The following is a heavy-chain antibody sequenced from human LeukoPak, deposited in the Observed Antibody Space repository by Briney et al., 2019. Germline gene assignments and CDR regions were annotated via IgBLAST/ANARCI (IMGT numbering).Heavy chain of an antibody. CDR1: GYALTELS. CDR3: ATGNPNSSGWSGFDY. Sequence: ASVKVSCKVSGYALTELSMHWVRQAPGKGLEWMGGFDPEDGETIYAQKFQGRVTMTEDTSTDTAYMELSSLRSEDTAAYYCATGNPNSSGWSGFDYWGQGTLVTVSS. V-gene: IGHV1-24*01. D-gene: IGHD6-19*01. CDR2: FDPEDGET. J-gene: IGHJ4*02.